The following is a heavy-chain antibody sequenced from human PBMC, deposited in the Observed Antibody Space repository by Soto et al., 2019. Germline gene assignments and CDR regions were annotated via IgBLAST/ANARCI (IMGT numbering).Heavy chain of an antibody. D-gene: IGHD3-16*01. CDR3: ARESGGDYYYYGMDV. Sequence: SETLSLTCTVSGGSIGSYYWSWIRQPPGKGLEWIGYIYYSGSTNYNPSLKSRVTISVDTSKNQFPLKLSSVTAADTAVYYCARESGGDYYYYGMDVWGQGTTVTVSS. CDR1: GGSIGSYY. CDR2: IYYSGST. V-gene: IGHV4-59*01. J-gene: IGHJ6*02.